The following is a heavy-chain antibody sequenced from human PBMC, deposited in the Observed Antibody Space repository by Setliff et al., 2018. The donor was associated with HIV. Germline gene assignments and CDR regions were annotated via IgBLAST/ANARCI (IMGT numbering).Heavy chain of an antibody. CDR3: STAAGGNAEYFRH. V-gene: IGHV3-15*01. CDR1: GFTFSNAW. J-gene: IGHJ1*01. D-gene: IGHD6-13*01. Sequence: GGSLRLSCAASGFTFSNAWMSWVRQAPGKGLEWVCRIKSKTDGGTTDYAAPVKGRFTISRDDSKNTLSLQMNSLKIEDTAVYYCSTAAGGNAEYFRHWGQGTLVTVSS. CDR2: IKSKTDGGTT.